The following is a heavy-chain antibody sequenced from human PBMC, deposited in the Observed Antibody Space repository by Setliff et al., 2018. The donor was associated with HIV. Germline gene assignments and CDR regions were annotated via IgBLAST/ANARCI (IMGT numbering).Heavy chain of an antibody. D-gene: IGHD3-10*02. CDR3: ARSGSYVGPIQH. Sequence: SETLSLTCTVSGGSLSSYYWSWIRQPAGKGLEWIGRIYSSGSTNYNPSLKSRLTMSVDTSKNQFSLKLTSLTAADTAVYYCARSGSYVGPIQHWGQGTLVTVSS. CDR1: GGSLSSYY. J-gene: IGHJ1*01. V-gene: IGHV4-4*07. CDR2: IYSSGST.